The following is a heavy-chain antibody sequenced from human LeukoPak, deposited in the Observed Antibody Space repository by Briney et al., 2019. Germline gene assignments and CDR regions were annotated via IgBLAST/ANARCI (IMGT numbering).Heavy chain of an antibody. V-gene: IGHV3-21*01. Sequence: NPGGSLRLSCAASGFTFSSYSMNWVRQAPGKGLEWVSSISSSSSYIYYADSVKGRFTISRDNAKNSLYLQMNSLRAEDTAVYYCARDQLSGYYDSSGYYLYWGQGTLVTVPS. CDR1: GFTFSSYS. CDR2: ISSSSSYI. D-gene: IGHD3-22*01. J-gene: IGHJ4*02. CDR3: ARDQLSGYYDSSGYYLY.